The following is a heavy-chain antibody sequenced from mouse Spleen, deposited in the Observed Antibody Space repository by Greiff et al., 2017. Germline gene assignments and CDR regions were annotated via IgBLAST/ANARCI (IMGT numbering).Heavy chain of an antibody. D-gene: IGHD2-4*01. CDR2: ISSGGSYT. J-gene: IGHJ4*01. CDR1: GFTFSSYG. V-gene: IGHV5-6*01. Sequence: EVKLMESGGDLVKPGGSLKLSCAASGFTFSSYGMSWVRQTPDKRLEWVATISSGGSYTYYPDSVKGRFTISRDNAKNTLYLQMSSLKSEDTAMYYCARQRDYDYAMDYWGQGTSVTVSS. CDR3: ARQRDYDYAMDY.